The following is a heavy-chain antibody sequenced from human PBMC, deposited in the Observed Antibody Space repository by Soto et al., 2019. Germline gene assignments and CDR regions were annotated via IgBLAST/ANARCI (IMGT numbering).Heavy chain of an antibody. CDR3: ARSLTEGYCTITGCYTRPLYGMDV. D-gene: IGHD2-2*02. CDR2: INPNSGGT. Sequence: ASVKVSCKASGYTFSGYYIHWLRQAPGQGLEWMGWINPNSGGTNYAQKFQGRVTVTRDTPTSTACMELSRLTSDDTAVYYCARSLTEGYCTITGCYTRPLYGMDVWGQGTTVT. CDR1: GYTFSGYY. J-gene: IGHJ6*02. V-gene: IGHV1-2*02.